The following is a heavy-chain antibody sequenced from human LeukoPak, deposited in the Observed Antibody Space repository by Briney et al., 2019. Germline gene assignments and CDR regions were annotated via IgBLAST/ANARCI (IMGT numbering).Heavy chain of an antibody. V-gene: IGHV3-53*01. J-gene: IGHJ6*02. Sequence: GGSLRLSCTASGFTVSSNYMTWVRQAPGKGLKWVSVIYSGGSTHYAGSVKGRFTISRDNSKNTLYLQMNSLRAEDTAVYYCATQRFSSGGYYYGMDVWGQGTTVTVSS. CDR3: ATQRFSSGGYYYGMDV. CDR1: GFTVSSNY. CDR2: IYSGGST. D-gene: IGHD3-22*01.